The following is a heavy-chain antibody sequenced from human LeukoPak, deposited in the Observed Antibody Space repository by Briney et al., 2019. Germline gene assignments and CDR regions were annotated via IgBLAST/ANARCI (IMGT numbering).Heavy chain of an antibody. V-gene: IGHV1-2*02. Sequence: GASVKVSCKASGYTFTRYYMHWVRQAPGQGREGMGWINPNSGGTNYAQKFQGRVTMTRDTSISTAYMELSRLRSDDTAVYYCAKAYSSSWFMDYWGQGTLVTVSS. J-gene: IGHJ4*02. CDR3: AKAYSSSWFMDY. CDR2: INPNSGGT. CDR1: GYTFTRYY. D-gene: IGHD6-13*01.